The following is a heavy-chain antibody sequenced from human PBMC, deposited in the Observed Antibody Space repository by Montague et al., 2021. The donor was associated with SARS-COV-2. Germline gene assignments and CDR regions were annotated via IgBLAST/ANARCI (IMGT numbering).Heavy chain of an antibody. CDR3: ARGLWFGELLSLYYYYGMDV. V-gene: IGHV6-1*01. CDR1: GDSVAVEEAR. D-gene: IGHD3-10*01. Sequence: CAISGDSVAVEEARCRWDRHSPEIDLAWHVVSCYMSKKNNDYAVSVKSRITINPDTSKNQFSLQLNSVTPEDTAVYYCARGLWFGELLSLYYYYGMDVWGKGNTGTVAA. J-gene: IGHJ6*04. CDR2: SCYMSKKNN.